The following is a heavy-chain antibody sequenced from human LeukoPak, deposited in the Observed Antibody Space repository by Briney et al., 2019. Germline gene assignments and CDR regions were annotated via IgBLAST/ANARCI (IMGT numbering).Heavy chain of an antibody. V-gene: IGHV3-7*01. CDR1: GFTLSSYW. CDR2: IKQDASEK. J-gene: IGHJ4*02. D-gene: IGHD2-8*01. CDR3: GRTPGNGIHYFDC. Sequence: GESLTLSCAASGFTLSSYWMNWVRQAPGKGLEWVASIKQDASEKHYVDSVKGRFTISRDNAENALFLQMKNLRAEDTAVYYCGRTPGNGIHYFDCWGQGTLVTVSS.